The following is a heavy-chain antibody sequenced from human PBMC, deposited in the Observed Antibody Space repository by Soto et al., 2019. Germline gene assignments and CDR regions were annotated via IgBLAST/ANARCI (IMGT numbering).Heavy chain of an antibody. J-gene: IGHJ4*02. V-gene: IGHV4-59*01. CDR1: GGSISSYY. CDR2: IYYSGST. Sequence: SETLSLTCTVSGGSISSYYWSWIRQPPGKGLEWIGYIYYSGSTNYNPSLKSRVTISVDTSKNQFSLKLSSVTAADTAVYYCARTRYCSGRSCSYYFDYWGQGTLVTVSS. D-gene: IGHD2-15*01. CDR3: ARTRYCSGRSCSYYFDY.